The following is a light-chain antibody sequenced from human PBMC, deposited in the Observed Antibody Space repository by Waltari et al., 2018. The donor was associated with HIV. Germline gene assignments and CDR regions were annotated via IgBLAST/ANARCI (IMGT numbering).Light chain of an antibody. Sequence: QSALPHPAPEYGSPGQSFTTPSTGTTTDVGSYNVGSCYQQRAGKAPQLMSDEVSKRPSGVSNRFSGSKSGNTASLTISGLQGEDEADYHCCSYAGSSTYVVFGGGTKLTVL. CDR3: CSYAGSSTYVV. J-gene: IGLJ2*01. CDR1: TTDVGSYNV. V-gene: IGLV2-23*02. CDR2: EVS.